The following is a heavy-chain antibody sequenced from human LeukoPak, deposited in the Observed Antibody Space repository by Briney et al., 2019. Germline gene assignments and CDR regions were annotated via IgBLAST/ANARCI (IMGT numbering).Heavy chain of an antibody. CDR1: GFTFSSYD. D-gene: IGHD5-24*01. V-gene: IGHV3-13*01. CDR2: IGTAGDT. CDR3: ARSPRDGYLFDY. Sequence: GGSLRLSCAASGFTFSSYDMHWVRQATGKGLDWVSAIGTAGDTYYPGSVKGRFTISRENAKNSLYLQMNSLRAGDTAVYYCARSPRDGYLFDYWGQGTLVTVSS. J-gene: IGHJ4*02.